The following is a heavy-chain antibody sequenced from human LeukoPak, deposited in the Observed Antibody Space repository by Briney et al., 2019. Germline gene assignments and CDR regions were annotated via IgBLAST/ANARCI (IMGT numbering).Heavy chain of an antibody. CDR2: IYYSGST. V-gene: IGHV4-59*01. CDR1: GGSISSYY. J-gene: IGHJ4*02. CDR3: ARGVPEYYDFWSGYFYYFDY. Sequence: SETLSLTCSVSGGSISSYYWSWIRQPPGKGLEWIGYIYYSGSTNYNPSLKSRVTISVDTSKNQFSLKLTSVTAADTAVYYCARGVPEYYDFWSGYFYYFDYWGQGTLVTVSS. D-gene: IGHD3-3*01.